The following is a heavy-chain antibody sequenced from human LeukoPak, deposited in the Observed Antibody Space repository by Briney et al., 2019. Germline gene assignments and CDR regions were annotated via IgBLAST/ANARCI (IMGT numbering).Heavy chain of an antibody. CDR2: IKKDGSDK. Sequence: GGSLRLSCAASGFTFSTYNMNWVRQAPGKGLEWVANIKKDGSDKYYVDSVKGRFTISRDNAKTSLYLQMNSLRAEDTAVYYRARDLSGITGYTYGRGIDYWGQGTLVTVSS. V-gene: IGHV3-7*01. CDR3: ARDLSGITGYTYGRGIDY. CDR1: GFTFSTYN. D-gene: IGHD5-18*01. J-gene: IGHJ4*02.